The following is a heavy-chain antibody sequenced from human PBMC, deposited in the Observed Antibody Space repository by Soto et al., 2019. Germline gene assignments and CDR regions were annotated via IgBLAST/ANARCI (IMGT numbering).Heavy chain of an antibody. CDR2: MLYSGLT. V-gene: IGHV4-39*01. Sequence: SETLSLTCSVPGYSVSSSDYYWAWIRQPPGKWLEWIGSMLYSGLTYYHPSLKSRFTLSVDTSKNQFSVRLNSVTASDTAVYYCAPPRVSLNGPYCLHVWGQGTTVTVSS. CDR1: GYSVSSSDYY. D-gene: IGHD2-8*01. J-gene: IGHJ6*02. CDR3: APPRVSLNGPYCLHV.